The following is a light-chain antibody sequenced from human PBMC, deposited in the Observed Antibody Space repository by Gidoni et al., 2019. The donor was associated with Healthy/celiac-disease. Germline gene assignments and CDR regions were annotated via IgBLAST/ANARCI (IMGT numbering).Light chain of an antibody. J-gene: IGKJ1*01. CDR1: QSVSSY. CDR2: DAS. Sequence: EIVLTQSPATLSLSPGERATLSCRASQSVSSYLTWYQQKPGQAPRLLIYDASNRATGIPARFSCSGSGTDFTLTISSLEPEDFAVYYCQQRSNLWTFGQGTKVEIK. CDR3: QQRSNLWT. V-gene: IGKV3-11*01.